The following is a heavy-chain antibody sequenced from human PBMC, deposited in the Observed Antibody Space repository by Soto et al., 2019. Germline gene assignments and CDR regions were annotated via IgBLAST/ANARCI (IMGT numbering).Heavy chain of an antibody. V-gene: IGHV4-4*07. CDR3: ARSSHKESWFDP. Sequence: QVQLQESGPGLVKPSETLSLSCNVSNGSISNFYWNWIRHPAGRGPEWIGRIYASGSPSYNPSLRSRVTMSVDTSKNQFSLKLKSVTAADTAVYYCARSSHKESWFDPWGQGTLVTVSS. CDR1: NGSISNFY. D-gene: IGHD6-13*01. CDR2: IYASGSP. J-gene: IGHJ5*02.